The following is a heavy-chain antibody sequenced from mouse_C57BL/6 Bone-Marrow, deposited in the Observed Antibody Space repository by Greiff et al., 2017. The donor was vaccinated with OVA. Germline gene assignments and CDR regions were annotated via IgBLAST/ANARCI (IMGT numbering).Heavy chain of an antibody. Sequence: QVQLQQPGAELVKPGASVKMSCKASGYTFTSYWITWVKQRPGQGLEWIGDIYPGSGSTNYNEKFKSKATLTVDTSSSIAYMQLSSLTSEDSAVYYCAKEGIYYDYEDYWGQGTTLTVSS. D-gene: IGHD2-4*01. CDR3: AKEGIYYDYEDY. CDR2: IYPGSGST. CDR1: GYTFTSYW. J-gene: IGHJ2*01. V-gene: IGHV1-55*01.